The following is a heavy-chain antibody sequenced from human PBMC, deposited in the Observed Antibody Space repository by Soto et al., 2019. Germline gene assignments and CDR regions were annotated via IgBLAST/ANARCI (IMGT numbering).Heavy chain of an antibody. CDR2: ISSSSSTI. Sequence: GGSLRLSCAASGFTFSSFSMNWVRQAPGKGLEWVSYISSSSSTIYYADSVKGRFTISRDNAKNSLYLQMNSLRAEDTAVYYCARVQRSFAPPWYFDLWGRGTLVTVSS. D-gene: IGHD3-16*01. CDR1: GFTFSSFS. CDR3: ARVQRSFAPPWYFDL. V-gene: IGHV3-48*01. J-gene: IGHJ2*01.